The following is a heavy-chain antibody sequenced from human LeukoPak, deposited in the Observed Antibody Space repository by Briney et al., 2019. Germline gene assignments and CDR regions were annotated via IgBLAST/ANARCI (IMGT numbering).Heavy chain of an antibody. CDR1: GFTFNSYS. Sequence: GGSLRLSCAASGFTFNSYSMHWVRQAPGKGLEWVSSISSGSTIIYYADSVKGRFTISRDNGRNSLYLQMNSLRPEDTAVYYCAKGDYSGNFYDYWGQGTLVTVSS. J-gene: IGHJ4*02. D-gene: IGHD4-23*01. CDR2: ISSGSTII. V-gene: IGHV3-48*01. CDR3: AKGDYSGNFYDY.